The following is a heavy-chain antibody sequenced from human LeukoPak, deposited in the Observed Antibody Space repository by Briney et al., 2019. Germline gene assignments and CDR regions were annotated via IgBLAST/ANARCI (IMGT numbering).Heavy chain of an antibody. J-gene: IGHJ3*02. V-gene: IGHV1-2*02. CDR3: ARRSRNGLDAFDI. CDR2: IDPNNGDT. Sequence: ASVKVSCKASAYTFTGYYLHWVRQAPGQGPEWVGWIDPNNGDTDYAQEFQGRVSMTRVRSISTAYMELSRLTSDDTAVYYCARRSRNGLDAFDIWGQGTMVTVSP. CDR1: AYTFTGYY. D-gene: IGHD2-8*01.